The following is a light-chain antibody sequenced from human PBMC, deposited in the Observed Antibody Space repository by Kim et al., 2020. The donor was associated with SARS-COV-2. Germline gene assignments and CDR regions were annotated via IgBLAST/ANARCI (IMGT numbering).Light chain of an antibody. J-gene: IGLJ1*01. CDR1: SSDVGGYNY. Sequence: QSAMTQPASVSGSPVQSITISCTGTSSDVGGYNYVSWYQQHPGKAPKLMIYEVSNRTSGVSNRFSGSKSGNTASLTISGLQAEDEADYYCSSYTSSSTLYVFGTGTKITV. CDR2: EVS. V-gene: IGLV2-14*01. CDR3: SSYTSSSTLYV.